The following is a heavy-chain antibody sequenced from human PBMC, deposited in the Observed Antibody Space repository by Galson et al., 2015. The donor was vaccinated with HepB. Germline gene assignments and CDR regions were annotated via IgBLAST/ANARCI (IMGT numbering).Heavy chain of an antibody. CDR3: ARLVDSSGWYIYYYGMDV. Sequence: SVKVSCKASGYTFTSYGISWVRQAPGQGLEWMGWISAYNGNTNYAQKLQGRVTMTTDTSTSTAYMELRSLRSDDTAVYYCARLVDSSGWYIYYYGMDVWGQGTTVTVSS. J-gene: IGHJ6*02. V-gene: IGHV1-18*04. CDR2: ISAYNGNT. CDR1: GYTFTSYG. D-gene: IGHD6-19*01.